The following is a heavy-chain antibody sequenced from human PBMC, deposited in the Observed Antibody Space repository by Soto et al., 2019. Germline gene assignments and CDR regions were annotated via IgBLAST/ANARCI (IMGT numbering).Heavy chain of an antibody. CDR2: ISGSGGST. V-gene: IGHV3-23*01. J-gene: IGHJ6*04. CDR3: AKGIDCSNTKCPSDPEGV. D-gene: IGHD2-2*01. Sequence: GGSLRLSCAASGFTFSSYAMSWVRQAPGKGLEWVSAISGSGGSTYYADYVKGRFTISRDNSKNTLYLQMNSLRGEDTAVYYCAKGIDCSNTKCPSDPEGVWGKGATVTVSS. CDR1: GFTFSSYA.